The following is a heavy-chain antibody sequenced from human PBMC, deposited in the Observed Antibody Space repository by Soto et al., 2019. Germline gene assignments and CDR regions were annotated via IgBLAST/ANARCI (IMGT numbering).Heavy chain of an antibody. CDR1: GYTIRSHY. V-gene: IGHV4-59*11. D-gene: IGHD6-13*01. CDR3: ARGGIFDTWYGNNWFDP. Sequence: SDPLSLTCTVSGYTIRSHYWPWLRPPHGKGLAWIGYISSSGSTSYHTPLKSRVTISADTSKNPFSLKLSSVTAADTAGYYCARGGIFDTWYGNNWFDPWGQGTLVTVSS. CDR2: ISSSGST. J-gene: IGHJ5*02.